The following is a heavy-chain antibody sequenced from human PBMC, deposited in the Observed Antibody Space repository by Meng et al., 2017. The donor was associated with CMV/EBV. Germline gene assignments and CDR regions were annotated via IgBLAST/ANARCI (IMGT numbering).Heavy chain of an antibody. CDR3: ARECGQDWFDP. V-gene: IGHV3-21*01. J-gene: IGHJ5*02. Sequence: GESLKISFAASGFTFTSYSMNWVRQAPGKGLEWVSSISSSSSYIYYADSVKGRFTISRDNAKNSLFLQMNSLRAEDTAVYYCARECGQDWFDPWGQGTLVTVSS. CDR1: GFTFTSYS. CDR2: ISSSSSYI.